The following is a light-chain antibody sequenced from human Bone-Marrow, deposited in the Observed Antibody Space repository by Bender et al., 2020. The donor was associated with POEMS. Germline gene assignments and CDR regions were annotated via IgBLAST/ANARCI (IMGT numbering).Light chain of an antibody. J-gene: IGLJ2*01. CDR1: SSDVGGYSY. Sequence: QSALTQPASVSGSPGQSITISCTGTSSDVGGYSYVSWYQQHPGEAPKLIIYEDTLRPSGVSNRFSGSKSGNTASLTVSGLQPEDEADYYCSSFTNSNTLVFGGGTKLTVL. CDR3: SSFTNSNTLV. CDR2: EDT. V-gene: IGLV2-14*01.